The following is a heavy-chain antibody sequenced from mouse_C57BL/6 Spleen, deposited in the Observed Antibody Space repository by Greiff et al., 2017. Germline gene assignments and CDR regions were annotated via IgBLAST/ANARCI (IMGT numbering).Heavy chain of an antibody. J-gene: IGHJ4*01. V-gene: IGHV1-69*01. CDR3: ARGDGKDAMDY. CDR2: IDPSDSYT. Sequence: QVQLKQPGAELVMPGASVKLSCKASGYTFTSYWMHWVKQRPGQGLEWIGEIDPSDSYTNYNQKFKGKSTLTVDKSSSTAYMQLSSLTSEDSAVYYCARGDGKDAMDYWGQGTSVTVSS. D-gene: IGHD2-3*01. CDR1: GYTFTSYW.